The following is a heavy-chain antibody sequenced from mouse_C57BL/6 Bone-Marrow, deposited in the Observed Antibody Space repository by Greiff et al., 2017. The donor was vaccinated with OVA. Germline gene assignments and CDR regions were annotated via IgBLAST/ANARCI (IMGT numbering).Heavy chain of an antibody. CDR2: ISSGSSTI. J-gene: IGHJ4*01. D-gene: IGHD2-5*01. Sequence: EVKLVESGGGLVKPGGSLKLSCAASGFTFSDYGMHWVRQAPEKGLEWVAYISSGSSTIYYADTVKGRFTISRDNAKNTLFLQMTSLRSEDTAMYYCARPGAYYSKGYAMDYWGQGTSVTVSS. V-gene: IGHV5-17*01. CDR3: ARPGAYYSKGYAMDY. CDR1: GFTFSDYG.